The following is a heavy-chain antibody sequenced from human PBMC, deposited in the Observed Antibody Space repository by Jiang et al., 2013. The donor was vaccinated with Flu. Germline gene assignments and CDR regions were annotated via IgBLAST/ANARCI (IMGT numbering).Heavy chain of an antibody. D-gene: IGHD5-12*01. CDR1: GVSTGRDPYA. Sequence: KPSQTLLLTCEVSGVSTGRDPYAWTWIRQPPGSALEWIGSIYHSGSTYYNPSLKSRVTISGDMSKNQFSLNLNSVTAADTAMYYCARGAMGYSGYELDAWGQGTPVTVSS. V-gene: IGHV4-30-2*01. J-gene: IGHJ5*02. CDR3: ARGAMGYSGYELDA. CDR2: IYHSGST.